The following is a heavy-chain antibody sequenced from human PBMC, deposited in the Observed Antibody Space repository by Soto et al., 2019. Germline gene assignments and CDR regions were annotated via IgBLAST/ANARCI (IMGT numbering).Heavy chain of an antibody. J-gene: IGHJ6*03. CDR2: ISYDGSNK. D-gene: IGHD3-3*01. V-gene: IGHV3-30*03. CDR1: GFTFSSYG. CDR3: ARGYDPSYPYYYYMDV. Sequence: GGSLRLSCAASGFTFSSYGMHWVRQAPGKGLEWVAVISYDGSNKYYADSVKGRFTISRDNSKNTLYLQMNSLRAEDTAVYYCARGYDPSYPYYYYMDVWGKGTTVTVSS.